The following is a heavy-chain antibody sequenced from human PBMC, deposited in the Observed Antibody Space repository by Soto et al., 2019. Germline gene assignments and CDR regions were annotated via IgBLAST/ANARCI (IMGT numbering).Heavy chain of an antibody. D-gene: IGHD1-26*01. CDR1: GFTFSSYA. J-gene: IGHJ3*02. V-gene: IGHV3-23*01. CDR2: ISGSGGST. CDR3: AKERWANPSFDI. Sequence: EVQLLESGGGLVQPGGSLRLSCAASGFTFSSYAVSWVRQAPGKGLEWVSTISGSGGSTYYAASVKGRFTITRHNSKNAPYSEINSRRAEATAVYCCAKERWANPSFDICGHGATVTVSS.